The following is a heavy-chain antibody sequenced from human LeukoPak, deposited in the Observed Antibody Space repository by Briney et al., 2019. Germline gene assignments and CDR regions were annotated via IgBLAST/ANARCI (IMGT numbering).Heavy chain of an antibody. Sequence: ASVKVSCQASKYNFTGYYIHWVRQAPGHGLEWMGWIKPSSGDTKYAQKFQGRVTMTRDTSISTAYMELSRLRSDDTAVYYCARGELIVVVPADAFDIWGQGTMVTVSS. J-gene: IGHJ3*02. D-gene: IGHD2-2*01. CDR1: KYNFTGYY. CDR3: ARGELIVVVPADAFDI. CDR2: IKPSSGDT. V-gene: IGHV1-2*02.